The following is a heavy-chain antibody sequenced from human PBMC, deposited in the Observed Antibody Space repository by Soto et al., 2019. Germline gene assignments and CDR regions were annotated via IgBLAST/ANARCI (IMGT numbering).Heavy chain of an antibody. Sequence: GGSLRLSCAASGFTFSSYAMHWVRQAPGKGLEWVAVISYDGSNKYYADSVKGRFTISRDNSKNTLYLQMNSLRAEDTAVYYCAREWQASQQFSGMLVGYWGQGTLVTVSS. V-gene: IGHV3-30-3*01. CDR3: AREWQASQQFSGMLVGY. J-gene: IGHJ4*02. D-gene: IGHD3-10*01. CDR2: ISYDGSNK. CDR1: GFTFSSYA.